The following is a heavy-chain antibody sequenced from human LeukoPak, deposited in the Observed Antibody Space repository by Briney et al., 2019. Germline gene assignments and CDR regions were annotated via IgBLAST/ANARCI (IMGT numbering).Heavy chain of an antibody. J-gene: IGHJ6*02. D-gene: IGHD6-19*01. CDR2: IYYSGST. CDR1: GGSISSYY. V-gene: IGHV4-59*01. CDR3: ASGPTVAGHDYYYGMDV. Sequence: SETLSLTCTVSGGSISSYYWSWIRQPPGKGLEWIGYIYYSGSTNYNPSLKSRVTISVDTPKNQFSLKLSSVTAADTAVYYCASGPTVAGHDYYYGMDVWGQGTTVTVSS.